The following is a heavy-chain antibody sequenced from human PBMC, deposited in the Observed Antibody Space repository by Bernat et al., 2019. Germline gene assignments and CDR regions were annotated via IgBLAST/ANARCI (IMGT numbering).Heavy chain of an antibody. Sequence: VQLVESGGGVVQPGRSLRLSCAASGFTFDGYAMHWVRQAPGKGLEWVSGISWNSGSIGYADSVKGRFTISRDNAKNSLYLQMNSLKAEDTALYYCAKASSGWPEYFQHWGQGTLVTVSS. J-gene: IGHJ1*01. CDR1: GFTFDGYA. D-gene: IGHD6-19*01. CDR3: AKASSGWPEYFQH. V-gene: IGHV3-9*01. CDR2: ISWNSGSI.